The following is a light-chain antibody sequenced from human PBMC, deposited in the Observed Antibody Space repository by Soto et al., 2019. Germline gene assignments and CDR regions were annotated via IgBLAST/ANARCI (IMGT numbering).Light chain of an antibody. V-gene: IGKV3-11*01. CDR2: DAS. J-gene: IGKJ1*01. CDR3: QQRSNWWT. CDR1: QSVSSY. Sequence: EIVLTHSPATLSLSPWEGAALSSRASQSVSSYLAWYQQKPGQAPRLLIYDASNRATGIPARFSGSGSGTDFTLTISSLEPEDFAVYYCQQRSNWWTFGQGTKVDIK.